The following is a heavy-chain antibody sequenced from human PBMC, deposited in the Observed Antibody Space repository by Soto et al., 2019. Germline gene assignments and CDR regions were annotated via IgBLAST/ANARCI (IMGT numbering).Heavy chain of an antibody. Sequence: VASVKVSCKAPRYIFTAYFMHWVRQAPGQGLEWMGWINPNNGATHYGLSFQGRVTMTRDTSISTAYMELSSLRSDDTAVYYCASHDPGDRFDPWGQGTLVTVSS. V-gene: IGHV1-2*02. CDR3: ASHDPGDRFDP. J-gene: IGHJ5*02. D-gene: IGHD2-21*02. CDR1: RYIFTAYF. CDR2: INPNNGAT.